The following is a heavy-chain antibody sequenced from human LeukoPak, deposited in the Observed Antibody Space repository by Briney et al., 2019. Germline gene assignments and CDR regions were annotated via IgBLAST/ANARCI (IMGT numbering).Heavy chain of an antibody. CDR3: ARRRGYSYDY. D-gene: IGHD5-18*01. V-gene: IGHV4-59*11. CDR2: IYYSGST. Sequence: PSETLSLTCTVSGGSISSHYWSWIRQPPGKGLEWIGYIYYSGSTTYNPSLKSRVTISVDTSKNQFSLKLSSVTAADTAVYYCARRRGYSYDYWGQGTLVTVSS. CDR1: GGSISSHY. J-gene: IGHJ4*02.